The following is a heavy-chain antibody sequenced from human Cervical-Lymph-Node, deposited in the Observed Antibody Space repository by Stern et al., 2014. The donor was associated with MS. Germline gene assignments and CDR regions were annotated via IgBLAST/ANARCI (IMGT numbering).Heavy chain of an antibody. CDR3: AKHRGEDWNYAFWFDP. D-gene: IGHD1-7*01. V-gene: IGHV3-30*18. Sequence: VQLVESGGGVVQPGTSLRLSCAASRFTFDNYGMHWVRQAPGQGLAWVALISYDGSNKHYADSVKGRFTISRDNSNNTLFLQMNSLRAEDTAVYYCAKHRGEDWNYAFWFDPWGQGTLVTVSS. CDR2: ISYDGSNK. J-gene: IGHJ5*02. CDR1: RFTFDNYG.